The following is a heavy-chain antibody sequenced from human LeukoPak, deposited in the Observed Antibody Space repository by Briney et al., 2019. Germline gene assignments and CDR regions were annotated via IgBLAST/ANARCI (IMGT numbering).Heavy chain of an antibody. CDR3: ARDKWELPTQPDY. CDR2: ISYDGSNK. Sequence: PGGSLRLSCAASGFTFSSYAMHWVRQAPGKGLEWVAVISYDGSNKYYADSVKGRFTISRDNSKNTLYLQMNSLRAEDTAVYYCARDKWELPTQPDYWGQGTLVTVSS. J-gene: IGHJ4*02. V-gene: IGHV3-30-3*01. CDR1: GFTFSSYA. D-gene: IGHD1-26*01.